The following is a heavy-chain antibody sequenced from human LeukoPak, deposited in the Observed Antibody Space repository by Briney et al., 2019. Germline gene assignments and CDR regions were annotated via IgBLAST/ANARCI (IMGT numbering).Heavy chain of an antibody. Sequence: GGSLRLSCAASGFTFSRYDMHWVRQAPGKGLEWVAVISYDGSNKYYADSVKGRFTISRDNAKNSLYLQMSNLRAEDTAVYFCARGGGLDVWGQGATVTVSS. D-gene: IGHD3-16*01. CDR2: ISYDGSNK. V-gene: IGHV3-30*03. CDR3: ARGGGLDV. J-gene: IGHJ6*02. CDR1: GFTFSRYD.